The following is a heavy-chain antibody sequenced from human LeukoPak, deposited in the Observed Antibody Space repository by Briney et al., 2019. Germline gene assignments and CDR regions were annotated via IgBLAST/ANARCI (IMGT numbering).Heavy chain of an antibody. Sequence: PGGSLRLSWAASGFTFSSYAMSWVRQAPGKGLEWVSAISGSGGSTYYADSVKGRFTISRDNSKNTLYLQMNSLRAEDTAVYYCAKDDTMIVVVIISFDYWGQGTLVTVSS. D-gene: IGHD3-22*01. CDR3: AKDDTMIVVVIISFDY. V-gene: IGHV3-23*01. J-gene: IGHJ4*02. CDR2: ISGSGGST. CDR1: GFTFSSYA.